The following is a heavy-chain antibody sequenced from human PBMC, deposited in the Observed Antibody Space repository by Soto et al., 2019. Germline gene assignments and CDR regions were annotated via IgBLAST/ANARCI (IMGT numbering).Heavy chain of an antibody. J-gene: IGHJ3*02. CDR3: ARRYGDAFDI. Sequence: QVQLQESGPGLVKPSETLSLTCTVSGGSISSYYWSWIRQPPGKGLEWIGYIYYSGSTNYNPSLKSRVTISVDTSKNQFSLKQSSVTAADTAVYYCARRYGDAFDIWGQGTMVTVSS. V-gene: IGHV4-59*08. CDR2: IYYSGST. CDR1: GGSISSYY. D-gene: IGHD4-17*01.